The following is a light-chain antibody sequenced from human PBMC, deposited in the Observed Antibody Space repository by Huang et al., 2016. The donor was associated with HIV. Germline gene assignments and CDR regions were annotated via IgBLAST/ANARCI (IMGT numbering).Light chain of an antibody. Sequence: EVVLTQSPATLSLSPGQRATLSCRASKSVGSGYFAWYQQKPGQPPRLLMYETSTRASGIPSRFSGSGSGTDFTLIISRLEPEDFAMYYCQQYWSSLATFGHGTRVDIK. V-gene: IGKV3-20*01. CDR2: ETS. CDR3: QQYWSSLAT. J-gene: IGKJ1*01. CDR1: KSVGSGY.